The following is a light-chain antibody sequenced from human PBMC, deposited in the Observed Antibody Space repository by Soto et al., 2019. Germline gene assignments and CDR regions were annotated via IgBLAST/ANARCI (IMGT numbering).Light chain of an antibody. Sequence: DIQMTQSPSTLSASEGDRVTITCRASQRISTWLAWYQQKPGKAPKLLIYKASTLEGGVPSRFSGSGSATEFTLNISRLEPDDLATYYCQQYISYPWTVGQGTKVE. J-gene: IGKJ1*01. CDR1: QRISTW. CDR3: QQYISYPWT. V-gene: IGKV1-5*03. CDR2: KAS.